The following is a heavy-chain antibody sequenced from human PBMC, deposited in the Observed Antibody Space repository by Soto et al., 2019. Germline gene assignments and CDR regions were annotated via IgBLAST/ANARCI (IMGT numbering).Heavy chain of an antibody. J-gene: IGHJ6*02. CDR2: ISYDGSNK. CDR1: GFTFSSYA. CDR3: ARDLNYDILTGYFLYYYGMDV. V-gene: IGHV3-30-3*01. D-gene: IGHD3-9*01. Sequence: GGSLRLSCAASGFTFSSYAMHWVRQAPGKGLEWVAVISYDGSNKYYADSVKGRFTISRDNSKNTLYLQMNSLRAEDTAVYYCARDLNYDILTGYFLYYYGMDVWGQGTTVTVSS.